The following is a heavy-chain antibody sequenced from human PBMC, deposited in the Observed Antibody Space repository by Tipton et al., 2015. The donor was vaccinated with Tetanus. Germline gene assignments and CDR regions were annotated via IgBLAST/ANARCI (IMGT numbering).Heavy chain of an antibody. CDR3: ARLYGSTWSDYCAFDI. J-gene: IGHJ3*02. V-gene: IGHV4-31*03. D-gene: IGHD5-12*01. Sequence: TLSLTCTVSGASINSGGYYWTWIRQRPGKGLEWIGYRYYTGSTYYTPYLRSRVTISFDTSQNQFSLNLTSVTAADTAVYYCARLYGSTWSDYCAFDIWGRGTLDTVSS. CDR2: RYYTGST. CDR1: GASINSGGYY.